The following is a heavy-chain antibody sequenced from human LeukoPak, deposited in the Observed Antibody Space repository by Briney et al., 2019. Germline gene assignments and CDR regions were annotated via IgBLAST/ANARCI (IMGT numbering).Heavy chain of an antibody. Sequence: SETLSLTCTVSGGSISSGDYYWSWIRQPPGKGLEWIGYIYYSTSTYYNPSLKSRVTISVDTSKNQFSLKLSSVTAADTAVYYCARSTYGSGLLDYWGQGTLVTVSS. V-gene: IGHV4-30-4*01. D-gene: IGHD3-10*01. J-gene: IGHJ4*02. CDR1: GGSISSGDYY. CDR3: ARSTYGSGLLDY. CDR2: IYYSTST.